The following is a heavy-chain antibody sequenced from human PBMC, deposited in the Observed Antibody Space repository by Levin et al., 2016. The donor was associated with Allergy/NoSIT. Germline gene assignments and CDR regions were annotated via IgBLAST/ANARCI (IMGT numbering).Heavy chain of an antibody. CDR3: ARSAGIAARPLSPRGNWFDP. CDR2: IYHSGST. D-gene: IGHD6-6*01. J-gene: IGHJ5*02. Sequence: WIRQPPGKGLEWIGSIYHSGSTYYNPSLKSRVTISVDTSKNQFSLKLSSVTAADTAVYYCARSAGIAARPLSPRGNWFDPWGQGTLVTVSS. V-gene: IGHV4-38-2*01.